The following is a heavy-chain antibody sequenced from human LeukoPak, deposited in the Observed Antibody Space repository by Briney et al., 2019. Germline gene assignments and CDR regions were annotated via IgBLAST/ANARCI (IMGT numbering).Heavy chain of an antibody. V-gene: IGHV1-69*13. Sequence: GASVKVSCKASGGTFSSYAISWVRQAPGQGLEWMGGIIPIFGTANYAQKFQGRVTITADESTSTAYMELSSLRSEDTAVYYCARGRGSYYGGQTVDYWGQGTLVTVSS. CDR3: ARGRGSYYGGQTVDY. J-gene: IGHJ4*02. CDR1: GGTFSSYA. CDR2: IIPIFGTA. D-gene: IGHD1-26*01.